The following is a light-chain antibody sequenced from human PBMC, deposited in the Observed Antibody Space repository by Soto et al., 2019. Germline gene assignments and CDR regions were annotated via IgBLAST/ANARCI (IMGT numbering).Light chain of an antibody. CDR3: SSYRRTTFPHVV. Sequence: QSVLTQPASVSGSPGQSITISCTGTGSDVGGNNYVSWYQHHPDNTPKLIIFEVTYRPSGISHRFSASKSGNTASLTISGLEPEDEAIYYCSSYRRTTFPHVVFGGGTKLTVL. CDR1: GSDVGGNNY. J-gene: IGLJ2*01. CDR2: EVT. V-gene: IGLV2-14*01.